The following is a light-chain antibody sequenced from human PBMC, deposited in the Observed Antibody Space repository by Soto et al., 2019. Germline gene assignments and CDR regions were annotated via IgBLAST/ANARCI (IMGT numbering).Light chain of an antibody. CDR3: QQYTNWHWT. CDR1: QSVAGN. CDR2: DAS. Sequence: EIVMTQSPATLSVSPGERATLSCRASQSVAGNLAWYQQKPGQAPRLLIYDASTRATGIPARFSGSGYGTEFAVTISSVQSEDVAVYYCQQYTNWHWTFGQGTKVEI. J-gene: IGKJ1*01. V-gene: IGKV3-15*01.